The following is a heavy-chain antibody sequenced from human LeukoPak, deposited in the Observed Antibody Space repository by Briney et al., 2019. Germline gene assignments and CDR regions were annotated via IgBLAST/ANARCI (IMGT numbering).Heavy chain of an antibody. CDR2: INHSGNT. D-gene: IGHD2-21*02. Sequence: PSEILSLTRAVYGGSFSGYYWSWIRQPPRKRLERTGEINHSGNTNYNPSLKRRVTISVDTSKNQFSLKLSSVTAADTAVYYCASVPYCGGDCLSEIDCWGQGTLVTVSS. CDR1: GGSFSGYY. J-gene: IGHJ4*02. V-gene: IGHV4-34*01. CDR3: ASVPYCGGDCLSEIDC.